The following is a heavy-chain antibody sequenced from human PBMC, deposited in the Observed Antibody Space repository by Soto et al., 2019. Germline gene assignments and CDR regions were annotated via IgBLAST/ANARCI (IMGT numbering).Heavy chain of an antibody. Sequence: GASVKVSCKASGYTFTSYGISWVRQAPGQGLEWEGWISAYNGNTNYAQKLQGRVTMTTDTSTSTAYMELRSLRSDDTAVYYCAREGYCSGGSCYSFGYYYMDVWGKGTTVTVSS. CDR1: GYTFTSYG. V-gene: IGHV1-18*01. D-gene: IGHD2-15*01. CDR2: ISAYNGNT. J-gene: IGHJ6*03. CDR3: AREGYCSGGSCYSFGYYYMDV.